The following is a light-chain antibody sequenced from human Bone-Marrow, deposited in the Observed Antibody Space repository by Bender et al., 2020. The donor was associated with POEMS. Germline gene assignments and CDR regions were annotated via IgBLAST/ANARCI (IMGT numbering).Light chain of an antibody. V-gene: IGLV1-44*01. CDR2: SNN. CDR3: SAWDSSPNIPL. J-gene: IGLJ2*01. Sequence: QSVLTQPPSTSGTPGQRVTISCSGSSSNIGTNTVNWYQQLPGTATKLLIYSNNQRPSGVPDRFSGSKSGTSASLAISGLQSEDEADYFCSAWDSSPNIPLFGGGTKLTVL. CDR1: SSNIGTNT.